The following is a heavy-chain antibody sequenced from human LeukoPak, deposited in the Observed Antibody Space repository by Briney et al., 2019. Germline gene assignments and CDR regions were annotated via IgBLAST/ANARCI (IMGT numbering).Heavy chain of an antibody. CDR3: ARERGYCSSTSCYFDY. J-gene: IGHJ4*02. CDR2: IYYSGST. CDR1: GGSINSYY. D-gene: IGHD2-2*01. Sequence: PSETLSLTCTVSGGSINSYYWSWIRQPPGKGLEWIGYIYYSGSTNYNPSLKSRVTISVDTSKTQFSLKLTSMTAADTAVYYCARERGYCSSTSCYFDYWGQGTLVTVSS. V-gene: IGHV4-59*12.